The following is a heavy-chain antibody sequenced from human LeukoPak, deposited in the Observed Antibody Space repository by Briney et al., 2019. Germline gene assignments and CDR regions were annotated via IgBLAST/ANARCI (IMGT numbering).Heavy chain of an antibody. D-gene: IGHD3-10*01. Sequence: GASVKVSCKASGYTFTGYYMHWVRQAPGQGLEWMGWINPNSGGTNYAQKFQGRVTMTRDTSISTAYMELSRLRSDDTAVYYCAKDTIHWFGKNFRDYWGQGTLVTVSS. J-gene: IGHJ4*02. CDR3: AKDTIHWFGKNFRDY. V-gene: IGHV1-2*02. CDR1: GYTFTGYY. CDR2: INPNSGGT.